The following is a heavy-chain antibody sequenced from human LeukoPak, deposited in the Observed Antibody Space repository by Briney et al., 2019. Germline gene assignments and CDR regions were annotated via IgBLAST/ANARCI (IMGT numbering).Heavy chain of an antibody. CDR1: GFTFSNYY. V-gene: IGHV3-48*02. CDR3: ARSGSWGNFDY. CDR2: ISTSSSTI. J-gene: IGHJ4*02. Sequence: GGSLRLSCAASGFTFSNYYMNWVRQAPGKGLEWVSYISTSSSTIYYADSVKGRFTISRDNAKNSLYLQMNSLGDEDTAVYYCARSGSWGNFDYWGQGTLVIVSS. D-gene: IGHD1-26*01.